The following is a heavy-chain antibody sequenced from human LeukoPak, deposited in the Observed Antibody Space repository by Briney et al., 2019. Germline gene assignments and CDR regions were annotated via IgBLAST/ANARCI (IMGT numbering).Heavy chain of an antibody. CDR3: ARARWQLVPYFDS. V-gene: IGHV1-2*02. CDR1: GYTFTDYY. D-gene: IGHD6-6*01. CDR2: INPNSGGT. J-gene: IGHJ4*02. Sequence: ASVKVSCKASGYTFTDYYMHWVRQAPGQGLEWMGWINPNSGGTDFAQKFQGRVAMTRDTSISTAYLELGSLRSDDTAVYFCARARWQLVPYFDSWGQGTLVTVSS.